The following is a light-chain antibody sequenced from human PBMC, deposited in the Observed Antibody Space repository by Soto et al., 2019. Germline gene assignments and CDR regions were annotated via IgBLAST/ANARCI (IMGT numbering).Light chain of an antibody. J-gene: IGKJ3*01. CDR3: QESYTTPPEFT. CDR1: QSISRY. V-gene: IGKV1-39*01. Sequence: DIQMTQSPSSLSASVGDRVTITCRASQSISRYLNWYQQRPGKAPKLLIFAASSLQSGVPSRFSGSGSGTDFTLTISSLQPDDFATYYCQESYTTPPEFTFGPGTKVDIK. CDR2: AAS.